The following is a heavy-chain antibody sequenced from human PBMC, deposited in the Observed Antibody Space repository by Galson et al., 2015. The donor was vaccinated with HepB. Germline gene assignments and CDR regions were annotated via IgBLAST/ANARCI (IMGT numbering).Heavy chain of an antibody. CDR2: ISSNGGST. V-gene: IGHV3-64D*06. CDR3: VKDHPLRLVWPPRVSVY. Sequence: SLRLSCAASGFTFSSYAMHWVRQAPGKGLEYVSAISSNGGSTYYADSVKGRFTISRDNSKNTLYLQMSSLRAEDTAVYYCVKDHPLRLVWPPRVSVYWGQGTLVTVSS. D-gene: IGHD6-19*01. J-gene: IGHJ4*02. CDR1: GFTFSSYA.